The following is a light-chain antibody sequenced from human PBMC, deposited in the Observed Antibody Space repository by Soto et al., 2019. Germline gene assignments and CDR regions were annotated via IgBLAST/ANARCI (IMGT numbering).Light chain of an antibody. CDR2: VAS. J-gene: IGKJ3*01. CDR3: QQSITSPYT. V-gene: IGKV1-39*01. Sequence: DIQMTQSPSSLSASVGDRFTITCRASQSISSYSNWYQQKPGKAPKLLISVASSLQSGVPSRFSGDGSETDFTLTISSLQPEDAGIYYCQQSITSPYTFGAGTKVDIK. CDR1: QSISSY.